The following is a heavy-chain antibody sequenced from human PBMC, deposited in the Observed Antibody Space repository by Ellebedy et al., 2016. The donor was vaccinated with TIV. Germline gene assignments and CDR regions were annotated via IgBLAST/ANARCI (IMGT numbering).Heavy chain of an antibody. Sequence: AASVKVSCKASGGTFSSYAISWVRQAPGQGLEWLGGTIPMFGTANFAQRLQGRVTITADESTRTAYMELSSLRSEDTAVYYCAKADYGSGNFYTQSFDSWGQGTLVTVSA. V-gene: IGHV1-69*13. CDR3: AKADYGSGNFYTQSFDS. CDR2: TIPMFGTA. D-gene: IGHD3-10*01. J-gene: IGHJ4*02. CDR1: GGTFSSYA.